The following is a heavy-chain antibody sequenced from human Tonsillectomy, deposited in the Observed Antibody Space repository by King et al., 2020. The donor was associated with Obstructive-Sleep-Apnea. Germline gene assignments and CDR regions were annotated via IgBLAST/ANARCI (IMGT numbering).Heavy chain of an antibody. D-gene: IGHD1-26*01. CDR1: GFTFSNYT. Sequence: VQLVESGGGVVQPGRSLKLSCAASGFTFSNYTMHWVRQAPGKGLEWVAVISSDGSNKYYADSVKGRFTISRDNSKNTQYLRMNSLRAEDTAVYYCASLVGATSWDAFDIWGQGTVVSVSS. CDR3: ASLVGATSWDAFDI. V-gene: IGHV3-30*04. CDR2: ISSDGSNK. J-gene: IGHJ3*02.